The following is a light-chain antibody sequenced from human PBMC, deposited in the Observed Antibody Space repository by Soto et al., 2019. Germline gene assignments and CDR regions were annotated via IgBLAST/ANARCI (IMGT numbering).Light chain of an antibody. V-gene: IGLV4-69*01. CDR3: QTWGTGIVV. J-gene: IGLJ2*01. CDR2: LNNDGSH. CDR1: SVHSTYA. Sequence: QLVLTQSPSASASLGASVGLTCTLRSVHSTYAIAWHQQQPEKGPRYLMKLNNDGSHIKGDGIPDRFSGSSSGAERYLTISSLQSEDEADYYCQTWGTGIVVFGGGTKLTVL.